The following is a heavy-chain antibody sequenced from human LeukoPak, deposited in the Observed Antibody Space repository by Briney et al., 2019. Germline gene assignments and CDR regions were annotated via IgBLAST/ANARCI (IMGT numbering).Heavy chain of an antibody. CDR3: AKDRIVVVTAMGDFDY. CDR1: GFTFRSFA. V-gene: IGHV3-30*04. CDR2: ISYDGSNK. J-gene: IGHJ4*02. D-gene: IGHD2-21*02. Sequence: GGSLRLSCAASGFTFRSFAMHWVRQAPGKGLEWVSVISYDGSNKKYADSVKGRFTISRDNSKNTLYLQMNSLRAEDTAVYYCAKDRIVVVTAMGDFDYWGQGTLVTVSS.